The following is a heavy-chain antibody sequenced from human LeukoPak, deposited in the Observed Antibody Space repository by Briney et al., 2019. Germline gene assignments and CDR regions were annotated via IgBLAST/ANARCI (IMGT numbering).Heavy chain of an antibody. Sequence: PGGSLRLSCAASGFTFSSYAMNWVRQAPGKGLEWVSAISDSGGSTNYADSVKGRFTISRDNSQNTLYLQMNSLRAEDTAVYYCAKFTGATKEINDHWGQGTLVTVSS. CDR1: GFTFSSYA. CDR2: ISDSGGST. V-gene: IGHV3-23*01. CDR3: AKFTGATKEINDH. D-gene: IGHD5-12*01. J-gene: IGHJ4*02.